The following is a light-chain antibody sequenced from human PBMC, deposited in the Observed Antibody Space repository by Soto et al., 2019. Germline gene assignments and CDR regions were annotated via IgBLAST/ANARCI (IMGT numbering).Light chain of an antibody. CDR1: QNIGSS. Sequence: DIQMTQSPSTLSASVGDRVTITCRASQNIGSSLAWYQHRPGKAPKLLIFDASTLQTGVPSRFSGSGFGTEFTLTLTGLQPDDFATYFCQQHNDYSAVTFGQGTKLEIK. CDR2: DAS. V-gene: IGKV1-5*01. CDR3: QQHNDYSAVT. J-gene: IGKJ2*01.